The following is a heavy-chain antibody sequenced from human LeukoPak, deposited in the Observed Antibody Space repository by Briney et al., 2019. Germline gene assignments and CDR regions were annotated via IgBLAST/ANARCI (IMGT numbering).Heavy chain of an antibody. CDR3: ASTIEIAAAGTGSFDY. CDR1: GFTFSSYE. J-gene: IGHJ4*02. V-gene: IGHV3-48*03. CDR2: ISSSGSTI. D-gene: IGHD6-13*01. Sequence: PGGSLRLSCAASGFTFSSYEMNWVRQAPGKGLEWVSYISSSGSTIYDADSVKGLFTISRDNAKNSLYLQMNSLRAEDTAVYYCASTIEIAAAGTGSFDYWGQGTLVTVSS.